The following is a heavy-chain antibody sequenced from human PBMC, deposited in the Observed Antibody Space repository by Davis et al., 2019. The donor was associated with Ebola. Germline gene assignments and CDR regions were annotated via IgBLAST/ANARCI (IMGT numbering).Heavy chain of an antibody. V-gene: IGHV5-51*01. CDR2: IYPGDSDT. Sequence: GESLKISCEGSGYRFTNHWIAWVRQMPGKGLEWMGIIYPGDSDTRYSPSFQGQVTISADKSISTAYLQWSSLKASDTAMYYCARHSDYSNYEEDGMDVWGQGTTVTVSS. J-gene: IGHJ6*02. CDR3: ARHSDYSNYEEDGMDV. CDR1: GYRFTNHW. D-gene: IGHD4-11*01.